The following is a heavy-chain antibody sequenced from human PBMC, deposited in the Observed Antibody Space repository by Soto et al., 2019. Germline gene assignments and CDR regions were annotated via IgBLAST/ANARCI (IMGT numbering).Heavy chain of an antibody. V-gene: IGHV2-5*02. CDR3: AHSLLLRDAFDI. CDR1: GFSLSTSGVG. J-gene: IGHJ3*02. D-gene: IGHD3-22*01. Sequence: QITLKESGPTLVKPTQTLTLTCTFSGFSLSTSGVGVGWIRQPPGKALEWLALIYWDDDKRYSPSLKSRLTITKDISKNQVVLTMTNMDPVDTAPYYCAHSLLLRDAFDIWGQGTMVTVSS. CDR2: IYWDDDK.